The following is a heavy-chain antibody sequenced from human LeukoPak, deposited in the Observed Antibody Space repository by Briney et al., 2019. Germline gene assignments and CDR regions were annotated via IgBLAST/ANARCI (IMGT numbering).Heavy chain of an antibody. Sequence: GGSLRLSCAASGFTFSSYAMSWVPQAPGKGLEWVSAISGSGGSTYYADSVKGPFTISRDNSKNTLYLQMNSLRAEDTAVYYCAKVSHYYYYYMDVWGKGTTVTVSS. J-gene: IGHJ6*03. CDR3: AKVSHYYYYYMDV. CDR1: GFTFSSYA. V-gene: IGHV3-23*01. CDR2: ISGSGGST.